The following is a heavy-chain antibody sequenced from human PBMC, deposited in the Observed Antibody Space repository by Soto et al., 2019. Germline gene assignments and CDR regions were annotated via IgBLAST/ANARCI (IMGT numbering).Heavy chain of an antibody. D-gene: IGHD1-26*01. V-gene: IGHV3-23*01. CDR3: SGLRRWVGATSDRAFDI. CDR2: ISGSGGST. Sequence: EAQLLESGGDLVQPVGSLRLSCEASVFTFSSYAMSWVRQAPGKGLEWVSAISGSGGSTYYADSVKGRFTISRDNSKNTVFLQMNSLRADDTALYYCSGLRRWVGATSDRAFDIWGQGTLVTVSS. CDR1: VFTFSSYA. J-gene: IGHJ3*02.